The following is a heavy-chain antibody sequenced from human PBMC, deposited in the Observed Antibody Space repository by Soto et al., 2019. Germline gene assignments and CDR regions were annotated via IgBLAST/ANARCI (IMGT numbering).Heavy chain of an antibody. D-gene: IGHD2-2*01. V-gene: IGHV3-23*01. Sequence: GGSLRLSCAASGFTFSSYAMSWVRQAPGKGLEWVSAISGSGGSTYYADSVKGRFTISRDNSKNTLYLQMNSLRAEDTAVYYCAKVLRLSLVPAAKPSAGYYYYGMDVWGQGTTVTV. CDR1: GFTFSSYA. CDR2: ISGSGGST. J-gene: IGHJ6*02. CDR3: AKVLRLSLVPAAKPSAGYYYYGMDV.